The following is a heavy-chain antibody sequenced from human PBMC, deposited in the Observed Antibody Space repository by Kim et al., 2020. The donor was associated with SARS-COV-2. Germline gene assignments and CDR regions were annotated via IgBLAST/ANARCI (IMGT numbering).Heavy chain of an antibody. J-gene: IGHJ4*02. CDR3: ARGLGGGSSSPPYFDY. D-gene: IGHD6-13*01. V-gene: IGHV4-34*01. CDR1: GGSFSGYY. Sequence: SETLSLTCAVYGGSFSGYYWSWIRQPPGKGLEWIGEINHSGSTNYNPSLKSRVTISVDTSKNQFSLKLSSVTAADTAVYYCARGLGGGSSSPPYFDYWGQGTLVTVSS. CDR2: INHSGST.